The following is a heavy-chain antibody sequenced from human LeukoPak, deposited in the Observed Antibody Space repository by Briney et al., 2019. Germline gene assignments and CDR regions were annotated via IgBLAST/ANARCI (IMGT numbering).Heavy chain of an antibody. V-gene: IGHV4-39*02. CDR2: IYYNGGT. D-gene: IGHD3-10*01. J-gene: IGHJ4*02. Sequence: PSETLSLTCTVSGDSINSGSNYWGWIRQPPGKGLEWIGSIYYNGGTYYNPSLKSRVTISVDTSKNHFSLKLSSVTAADTAVYYCASHYYCFDNTYHYYFDYWGQGTLVTVSS. CDR3: ASHYYCFDNTYHYYFDY. CDR1: GDSINSGSNY.